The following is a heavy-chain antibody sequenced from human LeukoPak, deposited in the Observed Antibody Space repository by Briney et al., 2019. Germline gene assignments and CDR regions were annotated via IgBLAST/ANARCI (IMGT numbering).Heavy chain of an antibody. CDR2: IGSSSSTI. CDR3: ARGFYYGSGSYPSNYYMDV. CDR1: GFTFSSYS. V-gene: IGHV3-48*01. D-gene: IGHD3-10*01. J-gene: IGHJ6*03. Sequence: GGSLRLSCAASGFTFSSYSMNWVRQAPGKGLEWVSYIGSSSSTIYYADSVKGRFTISRDNAKNSLYLQMDSLRAEDTAVYYCARGFYYGSGSYPSNYYMDVWGKGTTVTVSS.